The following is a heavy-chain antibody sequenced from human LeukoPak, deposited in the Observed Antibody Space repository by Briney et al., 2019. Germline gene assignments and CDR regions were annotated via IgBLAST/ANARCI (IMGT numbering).Heavy chain of an antibody. J-gene: IGHJ4*02. CDR3: ATARRTVTTYFFDY. CDR1: GGSISSYY. D-gene: IGHD4-17*01. CDR2: IYHSGST. V-gene: IGHV4-59*01. Sequence: PSETLSLTCTVSGGSISSYYWSWIRQPPGKGLEWIGYIYHSGSTNYNPSLKSRVTISVDTSKNQFSLKLSSVTAADTAVYYCATARRTVTTYFFDYWGQGTLVTVSS.